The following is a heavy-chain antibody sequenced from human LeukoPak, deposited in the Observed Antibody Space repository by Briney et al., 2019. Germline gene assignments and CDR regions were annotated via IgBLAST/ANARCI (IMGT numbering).Heavy chain of an antibody. V-gene: IGHV4-38-2*02. J-gene: IGHJ4*02. CDR2: IYHSGST. CDR1: GYSISSGYY. CDR3: ARVRAGNPDY. Sequence: PSETLSLTCTVSGYSISSGYYWGWIRQPPGKGLEWIGSIYHSGSTYYNPSLKSRVTISVDTSKNQFSLKLSSVTAADTAVYYCARVRAGNPDYWGQGTLVTVSS. D-gene: IGHD6-19*01.